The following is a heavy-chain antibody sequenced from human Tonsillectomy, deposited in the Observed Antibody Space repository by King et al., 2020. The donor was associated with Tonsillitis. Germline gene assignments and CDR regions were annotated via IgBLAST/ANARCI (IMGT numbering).Heavy chain of an antibody. CDR3: ARGGNDFWSGYFLGTYYFDY. CDR1: GGSISSGNYY. J-gene: IGHJ4*02. CDR2: IYYSGST. Sequence: QMQLQESGPGLVKPSQTLSLTCTVSGGSISSGNYYWSWIRQHPGKGLEWIGYIYYSGSTYYNPSLKSRITISVDTSKNHFSLKLSSVTAADTAVYYCARGGNDFWSGYFLGTYYFDYWGQGTLVTVSS. D-gene: IGHD3-3*01. V-gene: IGHV4-31*03.